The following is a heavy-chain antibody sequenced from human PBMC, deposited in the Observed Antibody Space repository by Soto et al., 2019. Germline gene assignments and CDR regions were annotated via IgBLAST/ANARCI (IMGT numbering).Heavy chain of an antibody. V-gene: IGHV1-3*01. D-gene: IGHD4-4*01. Sequence: ASVKVSCKASGYTFTSYAMHWVRQAPGQRLEWMGWINAGNGNTKYSQKFQGRVTITRDTSASTAYMELSSLRSEDTAVYYCARQTTVNYYYYYGMDVRGQGTTVTVSS. CDR2: INAGNGNT. J-gene: IGHJ6*02. CDR3: ARQTTVNYYYYYGMDV. CDR1: GYTFTSYA.